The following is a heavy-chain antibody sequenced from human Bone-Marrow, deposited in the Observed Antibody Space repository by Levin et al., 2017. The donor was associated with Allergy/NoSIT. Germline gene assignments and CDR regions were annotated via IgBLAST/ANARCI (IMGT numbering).Heavy chain of an antibody. Sequence: GGSLRLSCAASGFTFSTSGMHWVRQAPGKGLEWVAVISFDGSNKLSAGSVKGRFTISRDNSKNTLYLQMNSLRLDDTAVYYCARDWDYGYSSPAIDYWGQGTQVTVSS. V-gene: IGHV3-30*03. D-gene: IGHD3-10*01. CDR2: ISFDGSNK. CDR3: ARDWDYGYSSPAIDY. J-gene: IGHJ4*02. CDR1: GFTFSTSG.